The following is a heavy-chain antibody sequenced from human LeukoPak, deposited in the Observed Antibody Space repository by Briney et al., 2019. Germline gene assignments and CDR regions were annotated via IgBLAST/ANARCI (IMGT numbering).Heavy chain of an antibody. Sequence: SETLSLTCAVYGGSFSGYYWSWIRQPPGKGLEWIGEINHSGSTNYNPSLKSRVTISVDTSKNQFSLKLSSVTDADTAVYYCAREGPHYDFWSGYYPLDYWGQGTLVTVSS. J-gene: IGHJ4*02. CDR3: AREGPHYDFWSGYYPLDY. D-gene: IGHD3-3*01. CDR1: GGSFSGYY. CDR2: INHSGST. V-gene: IGHV4-34*01.